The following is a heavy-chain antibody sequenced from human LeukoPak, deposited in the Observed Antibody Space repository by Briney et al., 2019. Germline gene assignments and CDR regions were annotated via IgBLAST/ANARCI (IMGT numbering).Heavy chain of an antibody. CDR2: IYHSGST. V-gene: IGHV4-38-2*02. J-gene: IGHJ6*03. Sequence: PSVTLSLTCTVSGYSISSGYYWGWIRQPPGKGLEWIGSIYHSGSTYYNPSLKSRVTISVDTSKNQFSLKLSSVTAADTAVYYCARGPPKLRFLEWFDYYMDVWGKGTTVTVSS. D-gene: IGHD3-3*01. CDR1: GYSISSGYY. CDR3: ARGPPKLRFLEWFDYYMDV.